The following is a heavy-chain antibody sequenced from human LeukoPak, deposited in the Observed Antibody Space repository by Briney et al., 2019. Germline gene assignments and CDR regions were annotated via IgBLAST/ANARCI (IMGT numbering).Heavy chain of an antibody. CDR3: ARGHHDSSGYYRTYFDY. CDR2: IWYDGSNK. V-gene: IGHV3-33*01. J-gene: IGHJ4*02. CDR1: GFTFSSYG. D-gene: IGHD3-22*01. Sequence: GGSLRLSCAASGFTFSSYGMHWVRQAPSKGLAGVAVIWYDGSNKYYADSVKGRFTISRDNSKNTLYLQMNSLRAEDTAVYYCARGHHDSSGYYRTYFDYWGQGTLVTVSS.